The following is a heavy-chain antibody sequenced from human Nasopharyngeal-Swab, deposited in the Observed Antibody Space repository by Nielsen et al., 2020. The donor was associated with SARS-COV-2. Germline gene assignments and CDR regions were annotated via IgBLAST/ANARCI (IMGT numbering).Heavy chain of an antibody. CDR3: ARDTTWDGWFGEFFGY. CDR1: GFTFSSYW. CDR2: IKQDGNEK. J-gene: IGHJ4*02. V-gene: IGHV3-7*01. D-gene: IGHD3-10*01. Sequence: GESLKISCAASGFTFSSYWMSWVRQAPGKGLEWVANIKQDGNEKYYVDSVKGRFTISRDNAKNSLYLQMNSLRAEDTAVYYCARDTTWDGWFGEFFGYWGQGTLVTVSS.